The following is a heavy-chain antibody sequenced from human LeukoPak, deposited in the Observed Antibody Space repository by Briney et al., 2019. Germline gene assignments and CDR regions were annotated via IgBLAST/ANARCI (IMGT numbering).Heavy chain of an antibody. CDR1: GFIFRNCA. CDR3: AGGGFGEAYYYYYYMDV. J-gene: IGHJ6*03. D-gene: IGHD3-10*01. Sequence: GGSLRLSCAASGFIFRNCAIHWVRQAPGKGLEWVAITSHDGSFKSYGDSVKGRFTITLSTDNSENTVYLQMNSLRAEDTAVYYCAGGGFGEAYYYYYYMDVWGKGTTVTVSS. CDR2: TSHDGSFK. V-gene: IGHV3-30*04.